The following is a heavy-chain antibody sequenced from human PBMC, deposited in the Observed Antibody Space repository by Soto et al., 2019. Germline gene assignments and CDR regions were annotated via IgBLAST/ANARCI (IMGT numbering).Heavy chain of an antibody. CDR2: ISGSGGST. Sequence: VQLLESGGGLVQPGGSLRLSCAASGFTFSSYAMSWVRQAPGKGLEWVSAISGSGGSTYYADSVKGRFTISRDNSKNTLYRQRNSLRAEDTAVYYCAKTGYGGQNWFDPWGQGTLVTVSS. V-gene: IGHV3-23*01. CDR3: AKTGYGGQNWFDP. J-gene: IGHJ5*02. CDR1: GFTFSSYA. D-gene: IGHD4-17*01.